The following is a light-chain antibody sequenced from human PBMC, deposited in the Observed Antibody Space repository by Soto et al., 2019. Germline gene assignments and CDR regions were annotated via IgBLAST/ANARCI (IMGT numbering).Light chain of an antibody. Sequence: QSALTQPASVSGSPGQSITISCTGTSSDIGGYNYVSWYQHHPGKAPKLVIYDVTYRPSGVSNRFSGSKSGNTASLTISGLQAEAEADYYCSSYTTSSTYVFGTGTKLTVL. CDR1: SSDIGGYNY. J-gene: IGLJ1*01. V-gene: IGLV2-14*03. CDR2: DVT. CDR3: SSYTTSSTYV.